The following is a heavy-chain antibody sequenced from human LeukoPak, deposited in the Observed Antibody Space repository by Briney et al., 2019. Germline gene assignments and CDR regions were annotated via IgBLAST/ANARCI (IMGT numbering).Heavy chain of an antibody. CDR1: GGSFSGYY. V-gene: IGHV4-34*01. CDR3: ARDEYYYGSGSYRVFDY. J-gene: IGHJ4*02. Sequence: PSETLSLTCAVYGGSFSGYYWSWIRQPPGKGLEWIGEINHSGSTNYNPSLKSRVTISVDTSKNQFSLKLSSVTAADTAVYYCARDEYYYGSGSYRVFDYWGQGTLVTVSS. CDR2: INHSGST. D-gene: IGHD3-10*01.